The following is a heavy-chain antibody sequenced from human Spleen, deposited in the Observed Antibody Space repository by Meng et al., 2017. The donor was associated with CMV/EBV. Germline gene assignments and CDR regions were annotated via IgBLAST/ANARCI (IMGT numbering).Heavy chain of an antibody. CDR2: INSDGRTT. V-gene: IGHV3-11*01. CDR3: ARATYDFWSGYPLNWFDS. Sequence: LSLTCAASGFTFNDYYMSWIRQAPGKGLEWLSYINSDGRTTYYADSMKGRFSISRDNAKNSLYLQMHNLRAEDTAVYYCARATYDFWSGYPLNWFDSWGQGTLVTVSS. D-gene: IGHD3-3*01. CDR1: GFTFNDYY. J-gene: IGHJ5*01.